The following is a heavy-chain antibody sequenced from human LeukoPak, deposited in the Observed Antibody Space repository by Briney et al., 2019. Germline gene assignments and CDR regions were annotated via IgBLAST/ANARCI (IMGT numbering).Heavy chain of an antibody. CDR2: ISAYNGNT. CDR1: GYTFTSYG. D-gene: IGHD1-26*01. V-gene: IGHV1-18*01. Sequence: ASVKVSCKASGYTFTSYGISWVRQAPGQGLEWMGWISAYNGNTNYAQKLQGRVTMTRNTSISTAYMELSSLRSEDTAVYYCARCPPSGSYACVHWGQGTLVTVSS. J-gene: IGHJ4*02. CDR3: ARCPPSGSYACVH.